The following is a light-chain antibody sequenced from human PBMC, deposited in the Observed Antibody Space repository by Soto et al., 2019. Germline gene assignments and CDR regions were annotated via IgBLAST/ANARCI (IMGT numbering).Light chain of an antibody. CDR2: DAS. V-gene: IGKV1-33*01. CDR1: QDINNY. Sequence: DLQMTQSPSSLSASVGDRVTITCQASQDINNYLNWYQQKPGKAPKLLIYDASNLETGVPSRFSGSGSGTDFTFRISSLQPEDSATYYCQQYEKLPWTFGQGTKVEVK. J-gene: IGKJ1*01. CDR3: QQYEKLPWT.